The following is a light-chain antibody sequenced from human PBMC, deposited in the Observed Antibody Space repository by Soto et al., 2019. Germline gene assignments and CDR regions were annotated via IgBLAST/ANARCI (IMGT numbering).Light chain of an antibody. CDR1: QSVSSY. CDR3: QQYNHWPPYT. CDR2: GAS. V-gene: IGKV3-15*01. J-gene: IGKJ2*01. Sequence: ETVLTQSPATLSLSPGERATLSCRASQSVSSYLAWYQWKPGQAPRLLIYGASTRATGIPGRFRGSGSGTEFTLTISSLQPEDFAVDYCQQYNHWPPYTFGHGTKVDI.